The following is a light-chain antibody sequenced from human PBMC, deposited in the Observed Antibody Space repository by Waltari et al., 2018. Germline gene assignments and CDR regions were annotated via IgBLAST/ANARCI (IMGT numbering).Light chain of an antibody. CDR1: QSVGRT. J-gene: IGKJ1*01. CDR3: QHYVSLPAT. Sequence: IVLTQSPGTLSLSPGERATLSCRASQSVGRTLAWYQQKPGQAPRLLIYGASIRATGSPDRFSGGGSGTDFSLGINRLEPEDFAVYYCQHYVSLPATFGQGTKVEIK. CDR2: GAS. V-gene: IGKV3-20*01.